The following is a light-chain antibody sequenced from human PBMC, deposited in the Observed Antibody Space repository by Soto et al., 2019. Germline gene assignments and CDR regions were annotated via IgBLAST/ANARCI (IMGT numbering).Light chain of an antibody. Sequence: QSVLTQPASVSGSPGQSITISCTGSSSDVGDYNYVSWYQQHPGKAPKLMIYDVINRPSGVSNRFSGSKSGNTASLTVSGLQAEDEADYYCSSYTSSSALDVLFGGGTKLTVL. CDR3: SSYTSSSALDVL. J-gene: IGLJ2*01. CDR1: SSDVGDYNY. V-gene: IGLV2-14*01. CDR2: DVI.